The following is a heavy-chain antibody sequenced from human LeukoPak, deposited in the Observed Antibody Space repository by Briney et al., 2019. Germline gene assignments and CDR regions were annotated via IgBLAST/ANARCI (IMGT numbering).Heavy chain of an antibody. CDR1: GYSISSGYY. D-gene: IGHD3-10*01. CDR3: ARRNYYGSGSYYNSYYYYYYMDV. CDR2: IYHSGST. Sequence: PSETLSLTCAVSGYSISSGYYWGWIRQPPGKGLEWIGSIYHSGSTYYNPSLKSRVTISVDTSKNQFSLKLSSMTAADTAEYYCARRNYYGSGSYYNSYYYYYYMDVWGKGTTVTVSS. J-gene: IGHJ6*03. V-gene: IGHV4-38-2*01.